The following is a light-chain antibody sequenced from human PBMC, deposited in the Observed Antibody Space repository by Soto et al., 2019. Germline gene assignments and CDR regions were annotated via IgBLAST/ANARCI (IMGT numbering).Light chain of an antibody. V-gene: IGKV1-5*01. J-gene: IGKJ3*01. CDR3: QHFP. CDR1: QSISSW. Sequence: DIQMTQSPSTLSASVGDRVTITCRASQSISSWLAWYQQKPGKAPKLLIYDASSLESGVPSRFSGSGYGTEFTLTISSLQPDDLATYYCQHFPFGPGTKVDIK. CDR2: DAS.